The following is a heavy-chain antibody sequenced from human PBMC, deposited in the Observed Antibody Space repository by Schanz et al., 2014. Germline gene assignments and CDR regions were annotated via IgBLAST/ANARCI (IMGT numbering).Heavy chain of an antibody. Sequence: VQLVQSGAEVKKPGASVKVSCKASGYTFPSYGISWVRQAPGQGLEWMGWINVYNGDTKFAKTFQDRVTLTTDTSTSTVNMELTSLRSEDTAVYYCARDPYSASYFPSPPLYGLDVWGQGTTVTVSS. CDR1: GYTFPSYG. D-gene: IGHD1-26*01. V-gene: IGHV1-18*04. J-gene: IGHJ6*02. CDR3: ARDPYSASYFPSPPLYGLDV. CDR2: INVYNGDT.